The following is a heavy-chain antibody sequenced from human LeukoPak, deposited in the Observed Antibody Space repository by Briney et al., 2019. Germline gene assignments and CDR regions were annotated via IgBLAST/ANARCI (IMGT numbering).Heavy chain of an antibody. CDR2: ISGSGGST. J-gene: IGHJ3*02. CDR1: GFTFSSYS. Sequence: GGSLRLSCAASGFTFSSYSMNWVRQAPGKGLEWVSAISGSGGSTYYADSVKGRFTISRDNSKNTLYLQMNSLRAEDTAVYYCANFFLSAGAFDIWGQGTMVTVSS. D-gene: IGHD3-3*01. V-gene: IGHV3-23*01. CDR3: ANFFLSAGAFDI.